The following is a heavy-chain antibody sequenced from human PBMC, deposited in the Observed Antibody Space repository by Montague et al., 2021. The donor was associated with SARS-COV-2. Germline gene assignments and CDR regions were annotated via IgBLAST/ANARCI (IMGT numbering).Heavy chain of an antibody. CDR1: GFTSGDYQ. J-gene: IGHJ4*02. D-gene: IGHD3/OR15-3a*01. CDR3: ARSPRGSGTGWHDY. Sequence: SLSLSCAASGFTSGDYQMTWVRQAPGKGLQWVANINQDETAKTYVDSVKGRFTISRDNAKNSLILQMNSLKDEDTAVYYCARSPRGSGTGWHDYWGQGTLVTVSS. CDR2: INQDETAK. V-gene: IGHV3-7*01.